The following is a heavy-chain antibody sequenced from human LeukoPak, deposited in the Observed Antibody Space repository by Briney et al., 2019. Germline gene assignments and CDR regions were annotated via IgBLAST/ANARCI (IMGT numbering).Heavy chain of an antibody. D-gene: IGHD3-10*01. CDR2: ISGSGGST. Sequence: GGSLRLSCAASGFTFSSYAMSWVRQAPGKGLEWVSAISGSGGSTYYADSVKGRFTISRDNSKNTLYLQMNSLRAEDTAVYYCANLGSSDILGPWGQGTLVTVSS. V-gene: IGHV3-23*01. J-gene: IGHJ5*02. CDR1: GFTFSSYA. CDR3: ANLGSSDILGP.